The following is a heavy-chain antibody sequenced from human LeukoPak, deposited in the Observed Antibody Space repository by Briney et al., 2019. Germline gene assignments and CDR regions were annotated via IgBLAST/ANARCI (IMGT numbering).Heavy chain of an antibody. J-gene: IGHJ4*02. Sequence: ASVNVSRKVSGYTLTELSMHWVRPAPGKGLEWMGGFDPEDGETIYAQKFQGRVTMTEDTSTDTAYMELSSLRSEDTAVYYCATDLNDILTGYLNYWGQGTLVTVSS. V-gene: IGHV1-24*01. D-gene: IGHD3-9*01. CDR3: ATDLNDILTGYLNY. CDR1: GYTLTELS. CDR2: FDPEDGET.